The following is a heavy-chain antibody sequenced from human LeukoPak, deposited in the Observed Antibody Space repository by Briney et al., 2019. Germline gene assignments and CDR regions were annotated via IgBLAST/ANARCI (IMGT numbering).Heavy chain of an antibody. CDR1: GGTFSSYA. D-gene: IGHD3-16*01. J-gene: IGHJ5*02. V-gene: IGHV1-69*13. Sequence: SVKVSCKASGGTFSSYAISWVRQAPGQGLEWMGGIIPIFGTANYAQKFQGRVTITADESTSTAYMELSSLRSEDTAVYYCARFPPGGGSWFDPWGQGTLVTVSS. CDR3: ARFPPGGGSWFDP. CDR2: IIPIFGTA.